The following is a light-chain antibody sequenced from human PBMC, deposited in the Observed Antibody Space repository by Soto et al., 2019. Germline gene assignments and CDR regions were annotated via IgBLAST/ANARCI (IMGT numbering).Light chain of an antibody. J-gene: IGKJ3*01. Sequence: EIVMTQSPATLSVSPGERATLSCRASQSVSTKLAWYRQKPGQAPRLLIYGASTRATGIPARYSGSGSGTEFTLTIISLQSEDFAFCYCQQYKNWPHFTFGPGTTVDIK. CDR3: QQYKNWPHFT. CDR2: GAS. CDR1: QSVSTK. V-gene: IGKV3-15*01.